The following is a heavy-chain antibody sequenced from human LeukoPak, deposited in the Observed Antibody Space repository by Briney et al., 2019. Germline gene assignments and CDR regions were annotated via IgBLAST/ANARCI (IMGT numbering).Heavy chain of an antibody. J-gene: IGHJ4*02. Sequence: GGSLRLSCAASGFRFSSYEMNWVRQAPGRGLEWVSYIGNTGRTIYYVDSVKGRFTVSRDNAKNSLYLQMNSLRAEDTAIYYCVRGDRYFFDYWGQGTLVTAS. CDR2: IGNTGRTI. D-gene: IGHD1-14*01. CDR3: VRGDRYFFDY. CDR1: GFRFSSYE. V-gene: IGHV3-48*03.